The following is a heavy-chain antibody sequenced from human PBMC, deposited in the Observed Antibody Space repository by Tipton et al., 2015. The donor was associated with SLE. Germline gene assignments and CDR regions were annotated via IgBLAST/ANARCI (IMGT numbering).Heavy chain of an antibody. CDR1: GGSFSGYY. J-gene: IGHJ6*03. CDR3: ARGLWFLKLGNYYYMDV. V-gene: IGHV4-34*01. CDR2: INHSGTT. D-gene: IGHD3-10*01. Sequence: LRLSCAVYGGSFSGYYWSWIRQPPGKGLEWIGEINHSGTTNYNPSLKSRVSISVDTSKNQFSLKVSSVTAADTAVYYCARGLWFLKLGNYYYMDVWDKGTTVTVSS.